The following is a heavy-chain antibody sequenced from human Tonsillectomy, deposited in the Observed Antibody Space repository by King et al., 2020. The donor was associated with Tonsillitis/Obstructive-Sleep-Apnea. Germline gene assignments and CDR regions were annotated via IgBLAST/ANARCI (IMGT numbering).Heavy chain of an antibody. D-gene: IGHD6-19*01. Sequence: QLVQSGAEVKKPGASVKVSCKASGYTFTSYYMHWVRQAPGQGLEWMGIINPSGGSTSYAQKFQGRVTRTRDTSTSTVYMELSSLRSEDTAVYYCARLARIAVAGGRWFDPWGQGTLVTVSP. J-gene: IGHJ5*02. V-gene: IGHV1-46*01. CDR3: ARLARIAVAGGRWFDP. CDR1: GYTFTSYY. CDR2: INPSGGST.